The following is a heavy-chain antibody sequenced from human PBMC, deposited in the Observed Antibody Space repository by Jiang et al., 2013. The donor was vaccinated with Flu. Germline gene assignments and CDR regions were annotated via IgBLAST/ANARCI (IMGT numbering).Heavy chain of an antibody. CDR3: ARDCGGDCYHHDAFDI. D-gene: IGHD2-21*02. Sequence: SGSELTKPGASVKVSCKASGYTFTNYGLNWVRQAPGQGLEWLGWINTNTGKPTYAQGFTGRFVFSLDTSVSTTYLQISSLKAEDTAVYYCARDCGGDCYHHDAFDIWGQGSMVTVSS. CDR1: GYTFTNYG. CDR2: INTNTGKP. V-gene: IGHV7-4-1*02. J-gene: IGHJ3*02.